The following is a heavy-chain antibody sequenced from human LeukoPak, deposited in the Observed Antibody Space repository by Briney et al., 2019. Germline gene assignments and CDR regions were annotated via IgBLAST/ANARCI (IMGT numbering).Heavy chain of an antibody. Sequence: ASETLSLTCTVSGGSISSYYWSWIRQPPGKGLEWIGYIHYSGSTNHNPSLKSRVTMSVDTSKNQFSLKLSSVTAADTAVYYCASSLGSTTYAFDIWGQGTMVTVSS. J-gene: IGHJ3*02. CDR1: GGSISSYY. D-gene: IGHD1-26*01. V-gene: IGHV4-59*01. CDR2: IHYSGST. CDR3: ASSLGSTTYAFDI.